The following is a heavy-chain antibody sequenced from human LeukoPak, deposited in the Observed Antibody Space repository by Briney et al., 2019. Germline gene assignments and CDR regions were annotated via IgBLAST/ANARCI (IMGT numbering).Heavy chain of an antibody. J-gene: IGHJ4*02. CDR2: ISDSGSVT. V-gene: IGHV3-23*01. D-gene: IGHD6-6*01. Sequence: PGGPLRLSCAASGFTLSSYGMSWVRQAPGKGLEWVSEISDSGSVTYYADSVRGRFNISKKISKNTLFLRMNILRAEDTAVYSCAKRVPYGSSSVYFDYWGQGTLVTVSS. CDR1: GFTLSSYG. CDR3: AKRVPYGSSSVYFDY.